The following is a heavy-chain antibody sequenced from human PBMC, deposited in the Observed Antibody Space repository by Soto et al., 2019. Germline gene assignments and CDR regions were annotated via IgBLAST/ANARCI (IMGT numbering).Heavy chain of an antibody. CDR3: ARGGHSYYDILTGYYNYFDY. CDR1: GVTVSSYG. D-gene: IGHD3-9*01. J-gene: IGHJ4*02. V-gene: IGHV3-33*01. Sequence: GGSLRRSGAGSGVTVSSYGRHWVRQAPGKGLEWVAVIWYDGSNKYYADSVKGRFTISRDNSKNTLYLQMNSLRAEDTAVYYCARGGHSYYDILTGYYNYFDYWGQGTLVTVSS. CDR2: IWYDGSNK.